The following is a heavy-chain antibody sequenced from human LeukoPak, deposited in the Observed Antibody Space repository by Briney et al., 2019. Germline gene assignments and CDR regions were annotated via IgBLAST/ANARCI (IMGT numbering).Heavy chain of an antibody. Sequence: PSETLSLTCTDSGGSISSYYWSWIRQPPGKGLEWIGYIYYSGSTNYNPSLKSRVTISVDTSKKQFSLKLSSVTAADTAVYYCARGTTVTREFDYWGQGTQVTVSS. CDR1: GGSISSYY. J-gene: IGHJ4*02. V-gene: IGHV4-59*01. D-gene: IGHD4-17*01. CDR2: IYYSGST. CDR3: ARGTTVTREFDY.